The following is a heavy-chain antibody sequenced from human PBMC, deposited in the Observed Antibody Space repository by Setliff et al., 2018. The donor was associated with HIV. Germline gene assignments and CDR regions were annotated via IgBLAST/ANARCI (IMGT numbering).Heavy chain of an antibody. Sequence: SETLSLTCGVSGYSISSDYCWGWIRQPPGKGLEWIGNMCHGGNNNYYNPSLKSRVTISVDTSKNQFSLKLRSVTAADTAVYYCARDLRGTQSSDYWGQGTLVTVSS. CDR1: GYSISSDYC. J-gene: IGHJ4*02. CDR3: ARDLRGTQSSDY. V-gene: IGHV4-38-2*02. CDR2: MCHGGNNN. D-gene: IGHD1-1*01.